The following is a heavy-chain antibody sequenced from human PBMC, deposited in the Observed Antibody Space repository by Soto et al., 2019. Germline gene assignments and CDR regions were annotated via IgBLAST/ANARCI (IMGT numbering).Heavy chain of an antibody. Sequence: GGSLRLSCAASGFTFSSYAMSWVRQAPGKGLEWVSAISGRGGSTYYADSVKGRFTISRDNSKNTLYLQMKSLRAEVTAVYYCAKGPRYSGYDSPIPPWGQGTLVTVSS. D-gene: IGHD5-12*01. V-gene: IGHV3-23*01. J-gene: IGHJ5*02. CDR2: ISGRGGST. CDR3: AKGPRYSGYDSPIPP. CDR1: GFTFSSYA.